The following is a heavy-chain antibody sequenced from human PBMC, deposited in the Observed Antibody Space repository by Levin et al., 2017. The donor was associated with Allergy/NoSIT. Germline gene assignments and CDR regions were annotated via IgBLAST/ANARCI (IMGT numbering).Heavy chain of an antibody. CDR3: VREIAEEGT. CDR2: ISDDGSSE. V-gene: IGHV3-30-3*01. Sequence: PGGSLRLSCAASGFTFSNYAMHWVRQAPGKGLEWVGVISDDGSSEFYIDSVKGQFTISRDNSKNRLYLQMDSLRAEDTALYYCVREIAEEGTWGQGTLVIVSS. J-gene: IGHJ4*02. CDR1: GFTFSNYA. D-gene: IGHD1-1*01.